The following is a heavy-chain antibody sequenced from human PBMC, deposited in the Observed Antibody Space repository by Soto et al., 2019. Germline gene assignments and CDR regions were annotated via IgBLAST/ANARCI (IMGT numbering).Heavy chain of an antibody. D-gene: IGHD2-2*01. CDR3: TRMEGYCSGTSCYRQRFDP. Sequence: PGGSLRLSCTASGFTFGDFAMSWFRQAPGKGLEWVGFIRSKAYGGTTEYAASVKGRFTISRDDSKSIAYLQMNSLKTEDTAVYYCTRMEGYCSGTSCYRQRFDPWGQGTLVTVSS. CDR1: GFTFGDFA. CDR2: IRSKAYGGTT. J-gene: IGHJ5*02. V-gene: IGHV3-49*03.